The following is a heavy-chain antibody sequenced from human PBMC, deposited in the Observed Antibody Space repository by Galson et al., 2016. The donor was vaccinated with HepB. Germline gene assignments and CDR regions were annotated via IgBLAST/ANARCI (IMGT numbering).Heavy chain of an antibody. V-gene: IGHV3-64*02. CDR2: ISSNGGST. J-gene: IGHJ6*02. Sequence: SLRLSCAASGFTFSSFAMHWVRQAPGKGLEYVSGISSNGGSTYYAGSVRGRFTISRDNSKNTLYLQMGSLRAEDMAVYYCARGGMDVWGQGTTVTVSS. CDR1: GFTFSSFA. CDR3: ARGGMDV.